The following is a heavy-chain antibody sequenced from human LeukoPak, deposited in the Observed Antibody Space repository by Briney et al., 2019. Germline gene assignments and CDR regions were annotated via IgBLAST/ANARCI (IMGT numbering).Heavy chain of an antibody. J-gene: IGHJ4*02. D-gene: IGHD3-10*01. V-gene: IGHV4-34*01. CDR3: ARVLLWFGEQFDY. CDR2: INHSGST. Sequence: SETLSLTCAVYGGSFSGYYWSWIRQPPGEGLEWIGEINHSGSTNYNPSLKSRVTISVDTSKNQFSLKLSSVTAADTAVYYCARVLLWFGEQFDYWGQGTLVTVSS. CDR1: GGSFSGYY.